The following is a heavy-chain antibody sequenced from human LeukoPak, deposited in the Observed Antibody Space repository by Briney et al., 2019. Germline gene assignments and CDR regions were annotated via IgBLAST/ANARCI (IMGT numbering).Heavy chain of an antibody. CDR2: IYYSGST. CDR3: ARDGSGSSWHAHNWFDP. Sequence: SETLSLTCTVSGGSISSYYWSWIRQPPGKGLEWIGYIYYSGSTNYNPSLKSRVTISVDTSKNQFSLKLSSVTAADTAVYYCARDGSGSSWHAHNWFDPWGQGTLVTVSS. J-gene: IGHJ5*02. D-gene: IGHD6-13*01. V-gene: IGHV4-59*01. CDR1: GGSISSYY.